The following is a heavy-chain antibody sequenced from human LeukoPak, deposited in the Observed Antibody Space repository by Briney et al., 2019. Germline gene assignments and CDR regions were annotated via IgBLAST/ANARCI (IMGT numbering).Heavy chain of an antibody. J-gene: IGHJ4*02. Sequence: PSETLSLTCTVSGGSISSGDYYWGWIRQPPGKGLEWIVYIYHSGSTYYNPSLKSRVTISVDTSKNQFSLKLSSVTAADTAVYHCARGPDSSGYYYFDYWGQGTLVTVSS. CDR3: ARGPDSSGYYYFDY. CDR2: IYHSGST. V-gene: IGHV4-30-4*01. CDR1: GGSISSGDYY. D-gene: IGHD3-22*01.